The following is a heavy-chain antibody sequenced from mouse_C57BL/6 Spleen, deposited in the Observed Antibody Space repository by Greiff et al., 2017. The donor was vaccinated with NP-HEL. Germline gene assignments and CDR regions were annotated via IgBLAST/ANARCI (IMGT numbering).Heavy chain of an antibody. Sequence: EVKLMESGAELVRPGSSVKMSCKTSGYTFTSYGINWVKQRPGQGLEWIGYIYIGNGYTEYNEKFKGKATLTSDTSSSTAYMQRSSLTSEDSAIYVGARKPYYGSSVAWFADWGKGTLVTVSA. CDR1: GYTFTSYG. V-gene: IGHV1-58*01. CDR2: IYIGNGYT. CDR3: ARKPYYGSSVAWFAD. J-gene: IGHJ3*01. D-gene: IGHD1-1*01.